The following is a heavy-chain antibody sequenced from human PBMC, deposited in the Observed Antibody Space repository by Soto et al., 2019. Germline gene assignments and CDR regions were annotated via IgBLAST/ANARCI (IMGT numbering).Heavy chain of an antibody. CDR3: ASGGLTPSHPLDS. D-gene: IGHD2-15*01. CDR1: GPDVGWSF. J-gene: IGHJ4*02. Sequence: PGGSLRLSCAASGPDVGWSFMIWVRQLPGGGLEWVSVIYVGDSAYYADSVKGRFTISRDKSTNTLYLQMGSLRESDTAVYYCASGGLTPSHPLDSWGQGTLVTVSS. V-gene: IGHV3-53*01. CDR2: IYVGDSA.